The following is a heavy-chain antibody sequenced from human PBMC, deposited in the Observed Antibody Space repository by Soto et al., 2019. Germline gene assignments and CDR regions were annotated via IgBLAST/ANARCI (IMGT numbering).Heavy chain of an antibody. CDR3: EGDEDDYSSSWGRFDF. D-gene: IGHD6-13*01. V-gene: IGHV1-3*01. CDR2: INVGRGNL. CDR1: GKSFSNYA. Sequence: QVQLVQSGAEMSKPGASVKISCKASGKSFSNYAIHWVRQAPGQGLEWMGWINVGRGNLKYSERFQGKVTLTRDASASTAFMELSGLTSEDTAVYYCEGDEDDYSSSWGRFDFWGQGTPVTVSS. J-gene: IGHJ4*02.